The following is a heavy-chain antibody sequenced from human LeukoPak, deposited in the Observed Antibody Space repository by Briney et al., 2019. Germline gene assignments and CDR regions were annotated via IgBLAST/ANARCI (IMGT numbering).Heavy chain of an antibody. Sequence: TGGSLRLSCAASGFTFSSYPMNWVRQAPGKGLEWVSSISTSTTYIYYADSVQGRFTISRDNAKNSLYLQMNSLRAEDTALYYCAKDRGYSSGDFDYWGQGTLVTVSS. V-gene: IGHV3-21*04. D-gene: IGHD6-19*01. CDR2: ISTSTTYI. J-gene: IGHJ4*02. CDR1: GFTFSSYP. CDR3: AKDRGYSSGDFDY.